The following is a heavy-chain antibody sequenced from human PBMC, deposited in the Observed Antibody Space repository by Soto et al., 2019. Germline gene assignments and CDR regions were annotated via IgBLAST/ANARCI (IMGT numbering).Heavy chain of an antibody. V-gene: IGHV1-69*13. CDR2: IIPIFGTA. CDR3: ARDTCGFRNPRWYFDL. CDR1: GGTYSSYA. Sequence: SSVQVSCQASGGTYSSYAISWVRQPPGQELEWMGGIIPIFGTANYAQKFQCRVTITADESTSTAYMELSSLRSYDTAVYSCARDTCGFRNPRWYFDLWGRRHLVTVSS. D-gene: IGHD1-1*01. J-gene: IGHJ2*01.